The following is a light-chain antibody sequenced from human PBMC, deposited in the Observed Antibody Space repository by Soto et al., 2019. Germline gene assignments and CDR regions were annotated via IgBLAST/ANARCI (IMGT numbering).Light chain of an antibody. V-gene: IGKV3-20*01. J-gene: IGKJ1*01. CDR3: QQYRTSAQT. Sequence: EIVLTQSPGTLSLSPGESATLSCRASQTVGSNYLAWYQQRPGQAPRLLIYAASSRATGIPDRISASGSGTDFTLTISRLEPEDFAVYYCQQYRTSAQTFGQGTKVELK. CDR1: QTVGSNY. CDR2: AAS.